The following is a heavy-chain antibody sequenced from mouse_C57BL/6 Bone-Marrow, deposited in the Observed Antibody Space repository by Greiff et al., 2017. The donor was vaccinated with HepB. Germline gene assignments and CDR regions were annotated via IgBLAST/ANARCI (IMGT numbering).Heavy chain of an antibody. CDR1: GYTFNDYN. V-gene: IGHV1-18*01. J-gene: IGHJ4*01. Sequence: EVQLQQSGPELVKPGASVKIPCKASGYTFNDYNMDWVKKSNGKSLEWIGDINPNNGGTIYNQKFKGKATLTVDKSSSTAYIELRSLTSEDTAFYSCAMSYDFMDYWGQGPSVTVSS. D-gene: IGHD2-4*01. CDR2: INPNNGGT. CDR3: AMSYDFMDY.